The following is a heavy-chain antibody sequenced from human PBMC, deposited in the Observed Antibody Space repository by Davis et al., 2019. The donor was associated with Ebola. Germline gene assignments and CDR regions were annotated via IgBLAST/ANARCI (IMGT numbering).Heavy chain of an antibody. D-gene: IGHD5-18*01. CDR1: GGTFSSYA. CDR3: AREGEDTAMVRGESRMYGMDV. CDR2: IIPIFGTA. J-gene: IGHJ6*04. V-gene: IGHV1-69*13. Sequence: SVKVSCKASGGTFSSYAISWVRQAPGQGLEWMGGIIPIFGTANYAQKFQGRVTITADESTSTAYMELSSLRSEDTAVYYCAREGEDTAMVRGESRMYGMDVWGKGTTVTVSS.